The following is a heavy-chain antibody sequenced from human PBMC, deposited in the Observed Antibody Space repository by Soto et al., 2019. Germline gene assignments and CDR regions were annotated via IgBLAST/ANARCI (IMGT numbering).Heavy chain of an antibody. CDR3: ARATYDFWSGYWYNWFDP. Sequence: ASVKASCKSSGDTFTGYYMHCVRQAPGQGLEWMGWINPNSGGTNYAQKFQGWVTMTRDTSISTAYMELSRLRSDDTAVYYCARATYDFWSGYWYNWFDPWGQGTLVTVSS. CDR1: GDTFTGYY. J-gene: IGHJ5*02. CDR2: INPNSGGT. D-gene: IGHD3-3*01. V-gene: IGHV1-2*04.